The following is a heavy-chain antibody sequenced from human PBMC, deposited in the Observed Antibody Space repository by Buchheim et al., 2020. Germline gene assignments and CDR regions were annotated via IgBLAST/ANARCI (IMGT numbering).Heavy chain of an antibody. CDR2: IYYSGST. Sequence: QVQLQESGPGLVKPSDTLSLTCAVSGYSISSGNWWGWIRQPPGKGLEWIGHIYYSGSTYYNPSVKSRVTMSVDPSKNQFSLKLTSVTAVDTAMNYCARADKVLGFDPWGQGTL. CDR3: ARADKVLGFDP. J-gene: IGHJ5*02. D-gene: IGHD2-15*01. V-gene: IGHV4-28*03. CDR1: GYSISSGNW.